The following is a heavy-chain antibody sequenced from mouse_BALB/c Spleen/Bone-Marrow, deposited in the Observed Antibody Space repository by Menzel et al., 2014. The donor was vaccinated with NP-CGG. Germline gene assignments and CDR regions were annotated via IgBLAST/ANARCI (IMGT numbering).Heavy chain of an antibody. CDR1: GYSITSDYA. Sequence: EVQGVESGPGLVKPSQSLSLTCTVTGYSITSDYAWNWIRQFPGNKLEWMGYISYSAITYYNPSLKSRISITRDTSQNQFSLQLKSVTTEDTATYYCARGRAVYFDYWGQGTTLTVSS. CDR2: ISYSAIT. V-gene: IGHV3-2*02. CDR3: ARGRAVYFDY. D-gene: IGHD3-1*01. J-gene: IGHJ2*01.